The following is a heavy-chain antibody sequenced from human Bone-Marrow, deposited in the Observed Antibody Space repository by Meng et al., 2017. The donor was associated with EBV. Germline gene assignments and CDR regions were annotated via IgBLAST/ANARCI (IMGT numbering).Heavy chain of an antibody. CDR2: VHYTGST. CDR3: ARPFPSWQSPRLDPFGA. J-gene: IGHJ5*02. Sequence: QRRPRESGQGPGQPSEPLSLTCTVSGDSISSFSYWGWIRQPPGRGLEWIGSVHYTGSTYYSPSLKSRVTVSVDTSKNQFSLRLTSVTAADMAVYYCARPFPSWQSPRLDPFGAWGQGTLVTVSS. V-gene: IGHV4-39*01. D-gene: IGHD6-19*01. CDR1: GDSISSFSY.